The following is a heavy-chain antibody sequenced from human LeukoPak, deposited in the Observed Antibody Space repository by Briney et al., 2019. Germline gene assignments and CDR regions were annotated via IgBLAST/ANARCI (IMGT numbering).Heavy chain of an antibody. J-gene: IGHJ4*02. V-gene: IGHV3-48*01. CDR2: ISSPSSTI. Sequence: GGSLRLSCAASGFTFSSYSMDWVRQAPGKGLEWVSYISSPSSTIYYADSVKGRFTISRDNAKSSLYLQMNSLRAEDTAVYYCARVHTVVTPFDSWGQGTLVTVSS. CDR1: GFTFSSYS. CDR3: ARVHTVVTPFDS. D-gene: IGHD4-23*01.